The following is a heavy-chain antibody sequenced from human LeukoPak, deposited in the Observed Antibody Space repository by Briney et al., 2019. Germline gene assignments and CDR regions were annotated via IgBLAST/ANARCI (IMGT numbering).Heavy chain of an antibody. CDR2: ITSNGGST. V-gene: IGHV3-64D*06. CDR1: GFTFSLYA. J-gene: IGHJ1*01. Sequence: GGSLRLSCSASGFTFSLYAMHWVRQAPGRGLEYVSAITSNGGSTYYADSVKGRFTISRDNSKNTLYLHMSTLRPEDTAVYYCAYSSGSYHWGQARLVTVPS. CDR3: AYSSGSYH. D-gene: IGHD3-22*01.